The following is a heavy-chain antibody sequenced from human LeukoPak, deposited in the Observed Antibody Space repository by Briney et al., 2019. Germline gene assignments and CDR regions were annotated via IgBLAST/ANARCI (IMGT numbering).Heavy chain of an antibody. D-gene: IGHD4-11*01. CDR1: GGTFSSYA. CDR2: IIPIFGTA. Sequence: SVEVSCKASGGTFSSYAISWVRQAPGQGLEWMGGIIPIFGTANYAQKFQGRVTITADESTSTAYMELSSLRSEDTAVYYCARHSNLDYYGMDVWGQGTTVTVSS. V-gene: IGHV1-69*13. CDR3: ARHSNLDYYGMDV. J-gene: IGHJ6*02.